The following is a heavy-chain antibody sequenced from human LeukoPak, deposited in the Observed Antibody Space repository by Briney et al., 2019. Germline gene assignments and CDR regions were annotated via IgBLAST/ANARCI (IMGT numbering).Heavy chain of an antibody. Sequence: GGSLRLSCAASGFTFSRYWISWVRQAPGKGLEWVANIKQDGSEKYYVDSVKGRFTISRDNAKNSLYLQMNSLRGEDTAVYYCARVSCTNGVCYGFDFWGQGTLVTVSS. J-gene: IGHJ4*02. CDR1: GFTFSRYW. CDR3: ARVSCTNGVCYGFDF. CDR2: IKQDGSEK. D-gene: IGHD2-8*01. V-gene: IGHV3-7*01.